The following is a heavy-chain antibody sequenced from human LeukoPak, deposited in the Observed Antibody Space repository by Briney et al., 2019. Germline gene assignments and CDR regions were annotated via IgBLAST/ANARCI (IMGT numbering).Heavy chain of an antibody. CDR3: EGLPYCSNGVCHGGDY. CDR2: IYYSEST. V-gene: IGHV4-59*08. CDR1: GGSVRSYY. Sequence: PSETLSLTCTVSGGSVRSYYWSWIRQPPGKGLEWIGYIYYSESTNYSPSLKSRVTISIDASKNQLSLKLKSVTAADTGVYYCEGLPYCSNGVCHGGDYWGQGTLVTVSS. J-gene: IGHJ4*02. D-gene: IGHD2-8*01.